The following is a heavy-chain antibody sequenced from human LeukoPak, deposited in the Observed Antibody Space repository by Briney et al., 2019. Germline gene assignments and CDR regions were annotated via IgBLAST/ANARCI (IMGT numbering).Heavy chain of an antibody. CDR1: GFTYSHYG. D-gene: IGHD5-12*01. CDR3: AKDLDIVATITGN. V-gene: IGHV3-23*01. J-gene: IGHJ4*02. Sequence: GGSLILSCAASGFTYSHYGMHWVRQAPGKGLEWVSGGSGSGGSTYYADSVKGRFTISRDNSKNTLYLQMNSLRAEDTAVYYCAKDLDIVATITGNWGQGTLVTVSS. CDR2: GSGSGGST.